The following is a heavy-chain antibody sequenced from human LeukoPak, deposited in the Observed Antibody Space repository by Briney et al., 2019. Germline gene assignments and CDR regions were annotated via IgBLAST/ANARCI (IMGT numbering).Heavy chain of an antibody. CDR1: GGSISSGGYP. J-gene: IGHJ5*02. CDR3: ARADSSGPNWFDP. Sequence: SQTLSLTCAVSGGSISSGGYPWSWIRQPPGKGLEWIGYIYHSGSTYYNPSLKSRVTISVDRSKNQFSLKLSSVTAADTAVYYCARADSSGPNWFDPWGQGTLVTVSS. CDR2: IYHSGST. V-gene: IGHV4-30-2*01. D-gene: IGHD3-22*01.